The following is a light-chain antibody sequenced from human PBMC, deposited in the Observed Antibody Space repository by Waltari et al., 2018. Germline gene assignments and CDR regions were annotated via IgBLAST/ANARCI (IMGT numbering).Light chain of an antibody. J-gene: IGLJ2*01. CDR2: RNS. CDR1: SSTIGAGYA. V-gene: IGLV1-40*01. CDR3: QSYDSSLSGVV. Sequence: QSVLTQPPSLSGAPGQRVTISCTGSSSTIGAGYAVPCYQQRPGTAPKILIYRNSNRPSGVPDRFSGSKSGTSASLAITGLQAEDEADYYCQSYDSSLSGVVFGGGTKLTVL.